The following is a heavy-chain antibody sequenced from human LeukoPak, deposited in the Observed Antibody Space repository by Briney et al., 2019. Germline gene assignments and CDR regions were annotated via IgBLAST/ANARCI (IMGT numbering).Heavy chain of an antibody. CDR2: IRFDGSNT. J-gene: IGHJ4*02. CDR3: AQGHSHTAMYF. V-gene: IGHV3-30*02. CDR1: GFIFSSYG. Sequence: GGSLRLSCAASGFIFSSYGMHWVRQAPGKGLEWVTFIRFDGSNTYYSDSVKGRFTTSRDNSKNTLYLQMNSLRVEDTAVYYCAQGHSHTAMYFWGQGTLVTVSS. D-gene: IGHD5-18*01.